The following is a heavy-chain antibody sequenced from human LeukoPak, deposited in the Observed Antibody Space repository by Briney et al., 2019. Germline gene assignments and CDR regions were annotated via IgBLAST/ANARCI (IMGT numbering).Heavy chain of an antibody. D-gene: IGHD3-10*01. Sequence: GGPLRLSCAPPGFTFSNYTMNWVRQAPGKGRQGISPFSSNSAYRYYADSVRGRFTISRDNARNSLYMQMNSLTAEDTALYHCVRLRSGLGFWNVFDIWGQGTMVTVSS. V-gene: IGHV3-21*01. CDR1: GFTFSNYT. CDR2: FSSNSAYR. CDR3: VRLRSGLGFWNVFDI. J-gene: IGHJ3*02.